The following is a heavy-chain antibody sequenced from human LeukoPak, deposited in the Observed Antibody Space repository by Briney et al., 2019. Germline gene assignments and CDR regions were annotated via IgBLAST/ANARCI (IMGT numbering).Heavy chain of an antibody. CDR3: ARFPVVMLRGVHLTKFYFDY. D-gene: IGHD3-10*01. CDR2: ISSSGSTI. Sequence: GGSLRLSCAASGFTFSDYYMSWIRQAPGKGLEWVSYISSSGSTIYYADSVKGRFTISRDNAKNSLYLQMNSLRAEDTAVYYCARFPVVMLRGVHLTKFYFDYWGQGALVTVSS. V-gene: IGHV3-11*04. CDR1: GFTFSDYY. J-gene: IGHJ4*02.